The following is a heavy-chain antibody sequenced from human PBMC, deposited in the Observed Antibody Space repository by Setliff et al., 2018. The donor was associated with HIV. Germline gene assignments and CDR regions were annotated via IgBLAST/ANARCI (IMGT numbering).Heavy chain of an antibody. CDR1: GFTFANYW. D-gene: IGHD3-10*01. V-gene: IGHV3-74*01. CDR3: TRVRPGRWAALDAFDL. CDR2: IHYDGSTT. J-gene: IGHJ3*01. Sequence: PGGSLRLSCAASGFTFANYWMHWVRQAPGKGLVWVSRIHYDGSTTNYADFVKGRFTISRDNAKNTLYLQMDSLRAEDTPVYYCTRVRPGRWAALDAFDLWGQGTMVTVSS.